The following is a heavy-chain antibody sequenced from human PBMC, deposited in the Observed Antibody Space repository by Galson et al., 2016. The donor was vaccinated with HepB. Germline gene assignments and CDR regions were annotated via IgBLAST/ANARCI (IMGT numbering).Heavy chain of an antibody. CDR3: ANSRSGFHYYYFYGMDV. V-gene: IGHV4-34*01. Sequence: SETLSLTCAVYGGSFSAYYWSWIRQSPGKGLEWIGEINHSGTTNYNPSLKSRVTMSVDTSKNQFSLRLSSVTAAETAVYYCANSRSGFHYYYFYGMDVWGQGTTVTVSS. D-gene: IGHD2/OR15-2a*01. CDR1: GGSFSAYY. CDR2: INHSGTT. J-gene: IGHJ6*02.